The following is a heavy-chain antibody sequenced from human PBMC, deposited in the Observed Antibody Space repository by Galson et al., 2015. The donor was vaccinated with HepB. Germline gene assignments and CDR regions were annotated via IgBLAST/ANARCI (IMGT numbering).Heavy chain of an antibody. J-gene: IGHJ4*02. Sequence: SVKVSCKASGYTFIDYYIHWGRQAPGQGLEWMGRINPNDGSTHSARKFQGRVTISRDTSISTAYMDVSSLTSDDTAVYYCAKDQKQGVEAIALLNWGQGTLVTVSS. CDR2: INPNDGST. CDR1: GYTFIDYY. V-gene: IGHV1-2*06. D-gene: IGHD3-10*01. CDR3: AKDQKQGVEAIALLN.